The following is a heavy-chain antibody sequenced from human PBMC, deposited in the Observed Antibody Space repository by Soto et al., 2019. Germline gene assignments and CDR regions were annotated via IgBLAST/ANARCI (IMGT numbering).Heavy chain of an antibody. CDR2: IKQDGSEK. CDR3: ARVSVRGVIISWAFDI. V-gene: IGHV3-7*05. Sequence: EVQLVESGGGLVQPGGSLRLSCAASGFTFSSYWMSWVRQAPGKGLEWVANIKQDGSEKYYVDSVKGRFIISRDNAKNSLYLQMNSLRAEDTAVYYCARVSVRGVIISWAFDIWGQGTMVTVSS. CDR1: GFTFSSYW. D-gene: IGHD3-10*01. J-gene: IGHJ3*02.